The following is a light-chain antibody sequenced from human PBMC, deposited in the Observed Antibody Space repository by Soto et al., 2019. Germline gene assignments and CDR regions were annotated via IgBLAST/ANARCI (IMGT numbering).Light chain of an antibody. Sequence: EFVLTQSPSTLSVSPGETATLSCRASQSVSSSYLAWYQQKPGQAPRLLIYGASSRATGIPDRFTGSGSGTDFTLTISRLEPEGVAVYYCQQDYTTPWTFGQGTKVDIK. CDR3: QQDYTTPWT. V-gene: IGKV3-20*01. J-gene: IGKJ1*01. CDR2: GAS. CDR1: QSVSSSY.